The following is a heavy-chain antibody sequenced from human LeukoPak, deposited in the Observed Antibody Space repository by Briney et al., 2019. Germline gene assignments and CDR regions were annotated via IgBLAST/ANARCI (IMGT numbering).Heavy chain of an antibody. CDR2: IYPGDSDT. D-gene: IGHD1-26*01. J-gene: IGHJ4*02. Sequence: GESLKISCKGSGYSFTGYWIGWVRQMPGKGLEWMGIIYPGDSDTRYSPSFQGQVTISADKSISTAYLQWSSLKASDTAMYYCAISLVGASLPFDYWGQGTLVTVSS. CDR1: GYSFTGYW. CDR3: AISLVGASLPFDY. V-gene: IGHV5-51*01.